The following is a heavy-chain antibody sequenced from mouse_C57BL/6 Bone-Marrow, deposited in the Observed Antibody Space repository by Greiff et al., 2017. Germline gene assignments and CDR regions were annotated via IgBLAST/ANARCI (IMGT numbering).Heavy chain of an antibody. CDR2: ISDGGSYT. CDR3: ARLDYYAMDY. J-gene: IGHJ4*01. CDR1: GFTFSSYA. Sequence: DVMLVESGGGLVKPGGSLKLSCAASGFTFSSYAMSWVRQTPEKRLEWVATISDGGSYTYYPDNVKGRFTISRDNAKNNLYLQMSHLKSEDTAMYYCARLDYYAMDYWGQGTSVTVSS. V-gene: IGHV5-4*03.